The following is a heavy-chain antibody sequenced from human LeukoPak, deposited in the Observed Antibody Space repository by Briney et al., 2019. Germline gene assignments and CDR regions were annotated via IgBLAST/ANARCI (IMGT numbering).Heavy chain of an antibody. CDR1: GYTFSNYY. V-gene: IGHV1-46*01. Sequence: ASVKVSCKTSGYTFSNYYMHWVRQAPGQGLEWMGIINPSGGSTNYARKFQGRVIMTRDTSTSTVYMELSSLRSEDTAVYYCAKDGGVCSSISCLYFFDSWGQGTLVTVSS. CDR2: INPSGGST. J-gene: IGHJ4*02. D-gene: IGHD2-2*01. CDR3: AKDGGVCSSISCLYFFDS.